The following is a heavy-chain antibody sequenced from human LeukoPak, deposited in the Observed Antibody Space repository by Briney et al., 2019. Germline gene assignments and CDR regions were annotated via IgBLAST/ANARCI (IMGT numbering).Heavy chain of an antibody. CDR2: INPNSGGT. CDR1: GYTVTCYY. CDR3: ARLRYCSSTSCYAEMYYFDY. V-gene: IGHV1-2*06. J-gene: IGHJ4*02. D-gene: IGHD2-2*01. Sequence: GASVKVSCKASGYTVTCYYIHWVGQAGGEGLEWMGRINPNSGGTNCAQKFQGRGTMTRDTSISTAYMELSRLRSDDSAVYYCARLRYCSSTSCYAEMYYFDYWGQGTLVTVSS.